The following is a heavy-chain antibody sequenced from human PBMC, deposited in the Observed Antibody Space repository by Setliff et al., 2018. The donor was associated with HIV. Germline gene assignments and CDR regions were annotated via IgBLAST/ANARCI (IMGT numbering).Heavy chain of an antibody. V-gene: IGHV4-59*11. CDR1: GGSITSHY. CDR3: ARDPLYADGWHSLEFFQH. CDR2: IYYRGSA. Sequence: PSETLSLTCTVSGGSITSHYWSWIRQPPGKGLEWIGYIYYRGSANSNSSLKSRFTISRDSSKNTVYLHLNSLTPEDTAVYYCARDPLYADGWHSLEFFQHWGQGTLVTVS. J-gene: IGHJ1*01. D-gene: IGHD2-8*01.